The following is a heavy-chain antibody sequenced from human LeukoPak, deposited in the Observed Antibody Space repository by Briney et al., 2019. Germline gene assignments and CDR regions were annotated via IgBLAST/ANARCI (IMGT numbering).Heavy chain of an antibody. CDR2: IYYSGST. D-gene: IGHD6-6*01. CDR1: GGSISCSSYY. J-gene: IGHJ3*02. V-gene: IGHV4-39*01. Sequence: SETLSLTCTVSGGSISCSSYYWGWIRQPPGKGLEWIGSIYYSGSTYYNPSLKSRVTISVDTSKNQFSLKLSSVTAADTAVYYCARRSTANGDAFDIWGQGTMVTVSS. CDR3: ARRSTANGDAFDI.